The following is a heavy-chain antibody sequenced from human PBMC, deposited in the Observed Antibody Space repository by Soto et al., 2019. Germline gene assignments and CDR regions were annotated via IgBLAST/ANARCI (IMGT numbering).Heavy chain of an antibody. CDR1: GASISSGGYY. D-gene: IGHD3-22*01. V-gene: IGHV4-31*03. J-gene: IGHJ3*02. CDR3: ARVKYYYGSSGYYYDAFDI. CDR2: ISYSGST. Sequence: SETLSLTCTVSGASISSGGYYWSWIRQHPVKGLEWIGYISYSGSTYYNPSLRSRLTISVDTSKKQFSLKLSSVTAADTAVYYCARVKYYYGSSGYYYDAFDIWGQGTMVTVS.